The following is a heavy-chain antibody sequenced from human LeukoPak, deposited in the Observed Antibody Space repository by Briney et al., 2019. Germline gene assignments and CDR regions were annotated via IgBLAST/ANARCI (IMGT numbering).Heavy chain of an antibody. CDR3: ATLVAATSAPEAHYYYMDV. V-gene: IGHV3-21*01. CDR1: GFTFSSYS. J-gene: IGHJ6*03. Sequence: PGGSLRLSCAASGFTFSSYSMNWVRQAPGKGLEWVSSINSSSSYIYYADSVKGRFTISRDNAKNSLYLQMSSLRAEDTAVYYCATLVAATSAPEAHYYYMDVWGKGTTVTVSS. CDR2: INSSSSYI. D-gene: IGHD2-15*01.